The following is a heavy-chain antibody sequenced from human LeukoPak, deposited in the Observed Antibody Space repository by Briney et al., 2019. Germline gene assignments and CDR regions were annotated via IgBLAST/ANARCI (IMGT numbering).Heavy chain of an antibody. Sequence: GGSVRLSCAASGFPFSSYAMSWVRQAPGKGLGWVSGITGSATSIYYADSVKSRFTISRDNSKNTLYLQMNSPRAEDTAIYYCAKSTLGDYWGQGTLVTVSS. CDR1: GFPFSSYA. V-gene: IGHV3-23*01. J-gene: IGHJ4*02. CDR3: AKSTLGDY. CDR2: ITGSATSI.